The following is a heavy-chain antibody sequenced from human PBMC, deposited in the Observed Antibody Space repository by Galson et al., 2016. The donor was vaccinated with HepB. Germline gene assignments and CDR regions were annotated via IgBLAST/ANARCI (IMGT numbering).Heavy chain of an antibody. V-gene: IGHV3-30*18. J-gene: IGHJ4*02. CDR2: TAYDGSNK. CDR1: GFTFSSYG. D-gene: IGHD3-16*01. CDR3: AKAGYHGADAYYYYFDY. Sequence: SLRLSCAASGFTFSSYGMHWVRQAPGKGLEWVAVTAYDGSNKYCADSVKGRFTISRDNSKNTLYLQMNSLRPEDTAVYFCAKAGYHGADAYYYYFDYWGQGTLVTVSS.